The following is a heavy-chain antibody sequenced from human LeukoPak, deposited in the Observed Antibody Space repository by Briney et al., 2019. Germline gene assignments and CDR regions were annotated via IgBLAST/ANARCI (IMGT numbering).Heavy chain of an antibody. V-gene: IGHV1-46*03. CDR1: GYTFTSYY. D-gene: IGHD6-13*01. J-gene: IGHJ6*03. Sequence: GASVKVSCKASGYTFTSYYMHWVRQAPGQGLEWMGIINPSGGSTSYAQKFQGRVTMTRDTSASTVYMELSSLRSEDTAVYYCARGHSSSSGYYYYYMDVWGKGTTVTVSS. CDR2: INPSGGST. CDR3: ARGHSSSSGYYYYYMDV.